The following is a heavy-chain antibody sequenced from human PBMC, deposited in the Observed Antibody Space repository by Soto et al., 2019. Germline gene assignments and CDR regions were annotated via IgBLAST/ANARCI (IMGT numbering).Heavy chain of an antibody. D-gene: IGHD2-15*01. CDR1: GFTFSSYA. J-gene: IGHJ4*02. CDR2: ISGSGGST. CDR3: AKIPYCSGGSCYSYFDY. Sequence: GGSLRLSCAASGFTFSSYAMSWVRQAPGKGLEWVSAISGSGGSTYYADSVKGRFTISRDNSKNTLYLQMNSLRAEDTAVYYCAKIPYCSGGSCYSYFDYWGQGTLVTVSS. V-gene: IGHV3-23*01.